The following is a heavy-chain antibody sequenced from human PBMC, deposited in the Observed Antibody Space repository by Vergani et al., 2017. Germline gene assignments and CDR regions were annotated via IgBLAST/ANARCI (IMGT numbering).Heavy chain of an antibody. Sequence: VQLVESGGGLVKPGGSLRLSCAASGFTFSDFSMSWVRQAPGKGLEWVAFIGTSGPYINYADSVKGRFIISRDITNNSLVLQLSSLRAEDAAVYYCARDCTSGGCPDNYGMDVWGQGATVTVSS. CDR1: GFTFSDFS. J-gene: IGHJ6*01. CDR3: ARDCTSGGCPDNYGMDV. CDR2: IGTSGPYI. V-gene: IGHV3-21*06. D-gene: IGHD2-8*01.